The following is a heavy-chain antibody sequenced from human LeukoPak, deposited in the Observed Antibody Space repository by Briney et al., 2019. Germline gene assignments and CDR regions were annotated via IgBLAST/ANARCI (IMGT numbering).Heavy chain of an antibody. V-gene: IGHV4-39*07. D-gene: IGHD6-13*01. CDR1: GGSISSSNYY. J-gene: IGHJ5*02. Sequence: SETLSLTCTVSGGSISSSNYYWGWIRQPPGKGLEWIGSIYYSGSTYYSPSLKSRVTISVDTSKNQFSLKLSSVTAADTAVYYCAREGSSWYHNWFDPWGQGTLVTVSS. CDR3: AREGSSWYHNWFDP. CDR2: IYYSGST.